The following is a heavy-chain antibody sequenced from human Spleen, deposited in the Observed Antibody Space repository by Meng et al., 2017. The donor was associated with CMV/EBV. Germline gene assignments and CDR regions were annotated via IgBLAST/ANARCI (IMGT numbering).Heavy chain of an antibody. CDR2: ISGSGGST. J-gene: IGHJ5*02. CDR1: GFTFSSYA. V-gene: IGHV3-23*01. Sequence: GESLKISCAASGFTFSSYAMSWVRQAPGKGLEWVSAISGSGGSTYYADSLRGRFTVSRDNAENSLYLQMNSLRAEDTAVYYCARASTTYDFGFDPWGQGTLVTVSS. D-gene: IGHD3-3*01. CDR3: ARASTTYDFGFDP.